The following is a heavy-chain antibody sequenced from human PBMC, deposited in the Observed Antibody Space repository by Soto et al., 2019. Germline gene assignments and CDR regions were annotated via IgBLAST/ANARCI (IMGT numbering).Heavy chain of an antibody. J-gene: IGHJ6*04. D-gene: IGHD3-10*02. CDR2: ISTYTGNT. Sequence: QAQVLQSGAEVKKPGASVKVSCKASGYTFTTYGVSWVRQAPGQGLEWMGWISTYTGNTLYAQKFQGRVTVTTDTSSSTAYMELRSLRSDDPAVYYCAGDVGVGSYGRGIQGMDVWGKGTTVTVS. V-gene: IGHV1-18*01. CDR1: GYTFTTYG. CDR3: AGDVGVGSYGRGIQGMDV.